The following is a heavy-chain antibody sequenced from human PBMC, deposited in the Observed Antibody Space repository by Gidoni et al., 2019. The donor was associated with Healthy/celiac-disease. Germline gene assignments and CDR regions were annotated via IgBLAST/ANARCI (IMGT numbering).Heavy chain of an antibody. CDR1: GFTFDDYA. J-gene: IGHJ4*02. V-gene: IGHV3-9*01. CDR3: AKGIGSSSSWYFGQD. CDR2: ISWNSGSI. D-gene: IGHD6-13*01. Sequence: EVQLVESGGGLVQPGRSLRLSCAASGFTFDDYAMLWVRQAPGKGLAWVSGISWNSGSIGYADSVKGRFTISRDNAKNSLYLQMNSLRAEDTALYYCAKGIGSSSSWYFGQDWGQGTLVTVSS.